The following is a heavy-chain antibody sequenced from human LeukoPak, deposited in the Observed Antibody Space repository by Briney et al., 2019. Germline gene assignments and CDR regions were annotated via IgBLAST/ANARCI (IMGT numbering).Heavy chain of an antibody. J-gene: IGHJ6*02. CDR2: MNPNSGNT. V-gene: IGHV1-8*01. Sequence: ASVTVSCKASGYTFTSYDIHWVRQATGQGLEWMGWMNPNSGNTGYAQKFQGRVTMTRNTSISTAYMELSSLRSEDTAVYYCARVPCSGGSCSYQHIRYARFPRSYYYYGMDVWGQGTTVTVSS. D-gene: IGHD2-15*01. CDR3: ARVPCSGGSCSYQHIRYARFPRSYYYYGMDV. CDR1: GYTFTSYD.